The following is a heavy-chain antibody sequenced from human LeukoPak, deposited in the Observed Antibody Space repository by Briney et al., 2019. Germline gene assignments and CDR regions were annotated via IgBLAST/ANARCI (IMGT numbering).Heavy chain of an antibody. J-gene: IGHJ4*02. CDR3: ARWYYYDSSGYWYYFDY. V-gene: IGHV4-59*12. CDR1: GGSISSYY. Sequence: SETLSLTCTVSGGSISSYYWSWIRQPPGTGLEWIGYIYYSGSTNYNPSLKSRVTISVDTSKNQFSLKLSSVTAADTAVYYCARWYYYDSSGYWYYFDYWGQGTLVTVSS. D-gene: IGHD3-22*01. CDR2: IYYSGST.